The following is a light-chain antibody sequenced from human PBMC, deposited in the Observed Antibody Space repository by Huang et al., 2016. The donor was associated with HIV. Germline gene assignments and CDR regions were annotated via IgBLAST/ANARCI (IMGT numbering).Light chain of an antibody. CDR1: QSVNTF. Sequence: EIVLTLSPATLSLSPGERATLSCRASQSVNTFLAWYQQKPGQAPRLLIYDAANRATGIPARFSGSGSGTDFTLTISSLEPEDFAVYYCQQRSNRPLTFGGGTKVEIK. CDR3: QQRSNRPLT. CDR2: DAA. V-gene: IGKV3-11*01. J-gene: IGKJ4*01.